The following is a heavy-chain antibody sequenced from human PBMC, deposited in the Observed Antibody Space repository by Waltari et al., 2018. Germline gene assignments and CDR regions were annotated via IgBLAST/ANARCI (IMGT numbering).Heavy chain of an antibody. V-gene: IGHV4-61*02. J-gene: IGHJ4*02. CDR3: ARTRYSGSWRYFDY. CDR2: IYNSGST. D-gene: IGHD1-26*01. CDR1: GGSISSGSYY. Sequence: QVQLQESGPGLVKPSQTLSLTCTVSGGSISSGSYYWSWIRRPAGKGLEWIGRIYNSGSTNYNPTLKRRVTRSVDTSKNQFSLKLSSVTAADTAVYYCARTRYSGSWRYFDYWGQGTLVTVSS.